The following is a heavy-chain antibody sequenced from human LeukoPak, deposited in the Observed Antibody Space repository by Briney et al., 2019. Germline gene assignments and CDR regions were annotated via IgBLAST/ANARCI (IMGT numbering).Heavy chain of an antibody. Sequence: PGESLQISAQCPGSTFTNYWIGWVRPVPGKGLEWLVIVYPVVSDTRYSPSFQGQVTLSADKPISTAYLQWTSLKASDSAMYFCARDMNNVLLPDYWGQGTLVTVSS. D-gene: IGHD2-8*01. J-gene: IGHJ4*02. CDR2: VYPVVSDT. CDR3: ARDMNNVLLPDY. V-gene: IGHV5-51*01. CDR1: GSTFTNYW.